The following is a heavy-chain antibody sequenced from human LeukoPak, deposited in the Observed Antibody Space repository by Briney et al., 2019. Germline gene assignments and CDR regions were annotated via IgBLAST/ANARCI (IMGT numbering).Heavy chain of an antibody. CDR3: ARGRRMVAATNHDAFDI. D-gene: IGHD2-15*01. CDR1: GGSISSSNW. Sequence: SETLSLTCAVSGGSISSSNWWSWVRQPPGKGLEWIGEIYHSGSTNYNPPLKSRVTISVDTSKNQFSLKLSSVTAADTAVYYCARGRRMVAATNHDAFDIWGQGTMVTVSS. CDR2: IYHSGST. J-gene: IGHJ3*02. V-gene: IGHV4-4*02.